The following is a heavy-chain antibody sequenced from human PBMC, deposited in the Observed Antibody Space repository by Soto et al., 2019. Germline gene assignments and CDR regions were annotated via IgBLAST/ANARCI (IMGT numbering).Heavy chain of an antibody. J-gene: IGHJ3*02. D-gene: IGHD5-18*01. CDR2: IIPIFGTA. CDR3: ARDLEVDTAMGYAFDI. Sequence: QVQLVQSGAEVKKPGSSVKVSCKASGGTFSSYAISWVRQAPGQGLEWMGGIIPIFGTANYAQKFQGRVTITADDSTSTADMELSSLRSEDTAVYYCARDLEVDTAMGYAFDIWGQGTMVTVSS. V-gene: IGHV1-69*01. CDR1: GGTFSSYA.